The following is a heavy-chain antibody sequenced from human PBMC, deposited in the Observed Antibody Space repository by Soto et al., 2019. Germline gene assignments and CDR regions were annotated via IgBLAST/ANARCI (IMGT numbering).Heavy chain of an antibody. CDR2: IWYDGSNK. CDR3: ARDEEEYSSSWYDHFDY. D-gene: IGHD6-13*01. Sequence: GGSLRLSCAASGFTFSSYGMHWVRQAPGKGLEWVAVIWYDGSNKYYADSVKGRFTISRDNSKNTLYLQMNSLRAEDTAVYYCARDEEEYSSSWYDHFDYWGQGTLVTVSS. CDR1: GFTFSSYG. V-gene: IGHV3-33*01. J-gene: IGHJ4*02.